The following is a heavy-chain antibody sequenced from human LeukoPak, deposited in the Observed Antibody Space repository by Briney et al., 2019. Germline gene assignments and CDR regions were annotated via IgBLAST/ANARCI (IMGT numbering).Heavy chain of an antibody. J-gene: IGHJ4*02. CDR3: ARRVSSSSSGYDY. CDR2: IYSSGST. D-gene: IGHD6-6*01. Sequence: NPSETLSLTCSVSGGSISSNFWSWIRQPPGKGLEWMGYIYSSGSTKYNPSLKSRVTISVDTSKNQFSLKLTSVTAADTAVYYCARRVSSSSSGYDYWGQGTLVTVSS. V-gene: IGHV4-59*08. CDR1: GGSISSNF.